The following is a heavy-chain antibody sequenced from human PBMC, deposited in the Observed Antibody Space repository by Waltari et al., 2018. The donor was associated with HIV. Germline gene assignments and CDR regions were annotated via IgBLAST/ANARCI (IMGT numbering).Heavy chain of an antibody. CDR3: ASSYTYVVWGAFDT. Sequence: QLRLHESGSGPVKPSETLSLTCNVFGCSITSRSNFWGWILQPPARGLARTGRIYHYGSTQYDSSLKDSSLKSRVTRSLDTSRNLFSLELTSVTATNTAIYYCASSYTYVVWGAFDTWGQGTLVTVSS. D-gene: IGHD3-16*01. V-gene: IGHV4-39*02. J-gene: IGHJ3*02. CDR1: GCSITSRSNF. CDR2: IYHYGSTQYDSS.